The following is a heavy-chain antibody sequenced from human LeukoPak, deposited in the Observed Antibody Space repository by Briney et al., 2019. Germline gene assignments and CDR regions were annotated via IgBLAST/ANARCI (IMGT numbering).Heavy chain of an antibody. J-gene: IGHJ6*03. CDR3: AMDTVVTLSLPYYYMDV. D-gene: IGHD4-23*01. CDR1: GGTFSSYA. CDR2: IIPIFGTA. V-gene: IGHV1-69*05. Sequence: ASVKVSCKASGGTFSSYAISWVRQAPGQGLEWMGGIIPIFGTANYAQKFQGRVTITTDESTSTAYMERSSLRSEDTAVYYCAMDTVVTLSLPYYYMDVWGKGTTVTVSS.